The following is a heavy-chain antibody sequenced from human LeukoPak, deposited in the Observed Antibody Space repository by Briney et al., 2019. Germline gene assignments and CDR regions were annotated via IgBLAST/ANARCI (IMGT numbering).Heavy chain of an antibody. J-gene: IGHJ4*02. V-gene: IGHV6-1*01. CDR2: TYHRSTWYD. D-gene: IGHD6-13*01. CDR3: TREVAGTGGFDY. CDR1: GDSVSSNNAA. Sequence: SQTLSLTCAISGDSVSSNNAARNWIRQSPSRGLEWLGRTYHRSTWYDDYVVSVRSRLTITPDISKNQVSLQLNSVTPEDTAVYYCTREVAGTGGFDYWGQGITVTVSS.